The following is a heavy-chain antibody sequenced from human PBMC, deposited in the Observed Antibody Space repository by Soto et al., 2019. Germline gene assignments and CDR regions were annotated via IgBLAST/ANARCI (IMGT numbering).Heavy chain of an antibody. CDR3: ARASVGPPGGGSWTMPFDS. Sequence: QVQLQESGPGLVKPSETLSLTCTVSGGSVSSYYWSWIRQAAGKGLEWIGRIYTGGSTNYNPSLKSRVTMSVDTSKNQFSLRLTSVTAADTAVYYCARASVGPPGGGSWTMPFDSWGQGTLVTVSS. CDR1: GGSVSSYY. CDR2: IYTGGST. J-gene: IGHJ4*02. D-gene: IGHD2-15*01. V-gene: IGHV4-4*07.